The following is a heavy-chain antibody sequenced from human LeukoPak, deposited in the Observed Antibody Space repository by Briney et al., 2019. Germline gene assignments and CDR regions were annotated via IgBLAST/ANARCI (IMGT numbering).Heavy chain of an antibody. CDR2: INSDGSGT. D-gene: IGHD5-18*01. V-gene: IGHV3-74*01. Sequence: GGSLRLSCAASGFTFSTYWMHWARQAPGKGLVWVARINSDGSGTIYTDSVKGRFTISRDNPKNTLYLQMNSLRAEDTAVYYCAGERGYSFGWFDSWGQGTLVTVSS. CDR3: AGERGYSFGWFDS. J-gene: IGHJ5*01. CDR1: GFTFSTYW.